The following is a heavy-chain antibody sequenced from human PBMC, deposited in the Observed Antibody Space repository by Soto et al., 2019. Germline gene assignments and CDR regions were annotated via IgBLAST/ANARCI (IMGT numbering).Heavy chain of an antibody. Sequence: PGGSLRLSCAASGFTFSNAWMSWVRQAPGKGLEWVGRIKSKTDGGTTDYAAPVKGRFTISRDASKKTLYLQMNSLKTEDTAVYYCTTGPPLKTLRFGEPGEDDYWGQGTLVTVSS. CDR3: TTGPPLKTLRFGEPGEDDY. J-gene: IGHJ4*02. CDR1: GFTFSNAW. D-gene: IGHD3-10*01. CDR2: IKSKTDGGTT. V-gene: IGHV3-15*01.